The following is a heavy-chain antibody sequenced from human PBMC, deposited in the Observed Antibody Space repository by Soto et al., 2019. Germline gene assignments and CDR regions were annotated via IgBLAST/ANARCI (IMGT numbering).Heavy chain of an antibody. Sequence: QVQLQESGPGLVKPSQTLSLTCTVSGGSISSGDYYWTWIRQPPGKGLEWIGYIYNSGTTYYSPSLKCRVTISLDTSKNQFSVKLNSVTAADTAVYYCAAFLGAHWYFDLWGRGTLVTVSS. CDR3: AAFLGAHWYFDL. V-gene: IGHV4-30-4*01. J-gene: IGHJ2*01. CDR1: GGSISSGDYY. D-gene: IGHD1-26*01. CDR2: IYNSGTT.